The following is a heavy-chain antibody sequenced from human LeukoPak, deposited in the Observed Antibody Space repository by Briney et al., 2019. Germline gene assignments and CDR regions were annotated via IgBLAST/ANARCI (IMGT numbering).Heavy chain of an antibody. Sequence: GGSLRLSCAASGFTFSSYGMSWVRQAPGKGLEWVSAISGSGGSTYYADSVKGRFTISRDNSKNTLYLQMSSLRAEDTAVYYCARGVAVAGFDYWGQGTLVTVSP. V-gene: IGHV3-23*01. CDR1: GFTFSSYG. D-gene: IGHD6-19*01. CDR2: ISGSGGST. CDR3: ARGVAVAGFDY. J-gene: IGHJ4*02.